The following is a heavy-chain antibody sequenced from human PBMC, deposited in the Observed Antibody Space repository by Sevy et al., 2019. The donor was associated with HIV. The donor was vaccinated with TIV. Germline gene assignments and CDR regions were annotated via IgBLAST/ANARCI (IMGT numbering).Heavy chain of an antibody. D-gene: IGHD6-19*01. CDR3: AKNHPQCLASNPEFDY. CDR2: ISYDGSNK. CDR1: GFTFSSYG. Sequence: GESLKISCAASGFTFSSYGMHWVRQAPGKGLEWVAVISYDGSNKYYADSVKGRFTISRDNSKNTLYLQMNSLRAEDTAVYYCAKNHPQCLASNPEFDYWGQGTLVTVSS. J-gene: IGHJ4*02. V-gene: IGHV3-30*18.